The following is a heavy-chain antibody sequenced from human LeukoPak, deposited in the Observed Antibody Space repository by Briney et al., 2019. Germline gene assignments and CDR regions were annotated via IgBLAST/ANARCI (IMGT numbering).Heavy chain of an antibody. D-gene: IGHD1-26*01. CDR3: AREQGGSGTYGVDY. CDR2: INPGSGGT. V-gene: IGHV1-2*06. Sequence: ASVKVSCTASGYTFTGYYIHWVRQAPGQGLEWMGRINPGSGGTNYAQKFQGRVAMTRDTSNSTAYMELSRLRSDDTAVYYCAREQGGSGTYGVDYWGQGTLVTVSS. J-gene: IGHJ4*02. CDR1: GYTFTGYY.